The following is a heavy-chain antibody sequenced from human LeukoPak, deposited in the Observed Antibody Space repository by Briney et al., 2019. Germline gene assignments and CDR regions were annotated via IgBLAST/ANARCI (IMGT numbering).Heavy chain of an antibody. D-gene: IGHD6-13*01. V-gene: IGHV1-2*02. Sequence: ASVKVSCKASGYTFTGYYMHWVRQAPGHGLEWMGWINPNSGGTNYAQKFQDRVTMTRDTSISTAYMELSRLRSDDTAVYYCARAHSSSWTFDYWGQGTLVTVSS. CDR2: INPNSGGT. CDR1: GYTFTGYY. CDR3: ARAHSSSWTFDY. J-gene: IGHJ4*02.